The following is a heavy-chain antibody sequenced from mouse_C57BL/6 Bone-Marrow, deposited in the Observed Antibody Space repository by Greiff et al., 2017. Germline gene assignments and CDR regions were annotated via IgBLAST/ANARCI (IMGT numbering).Heavy chain of an antibody. Sequence: DVKLVESGGDLVKPGGSLKLSCAASGFTFSSYGMSWVRQTPDKRLEWVATIRSGGSYTYYPDSVKGRFTISRDNAKNTLYLQMSSLKSEDTAMYYCARRGTSWYFDVWGTGTTVTVSS. V-gene: IGHV5-6*02. J-gene: IGHJ1*03. CDR2: IRSGGSYT. D-gene: IGHD3-3*01. CDR1: GFTFSSYG. CDR3: ARRGTSWYFDV.